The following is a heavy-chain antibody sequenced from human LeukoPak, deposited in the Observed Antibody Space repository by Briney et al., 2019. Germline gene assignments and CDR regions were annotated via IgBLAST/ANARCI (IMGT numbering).Heavy chain of an antibody. V-gene: IGHV4-34*01. D-gene: IGHD4-17*01. CDR3: ARTGSTVTMLYPFDH. CDR1: GGSLSGYY. Sequence: SETLSLTCDVYGGSLSGYYWSWIRQPPGKRLEWIGEINHGGHTNYNPSLKSRVAMSVDTSKSQFSLKLSSVTAADTAVYYCARTGSTVTMLYPFDHWGQGTLVTVSS. CDR2: INHGGHT. J-gene: IGHJ4*02.